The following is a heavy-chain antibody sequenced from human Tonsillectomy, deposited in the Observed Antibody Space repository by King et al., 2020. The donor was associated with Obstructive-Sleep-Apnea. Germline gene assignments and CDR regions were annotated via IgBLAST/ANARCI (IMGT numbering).Heavy chain of an antibody. D-gene: IGHD1-26*01. J-gene: IGHJ4*02. CDR2: IYYSGST. CDR3: ARDQGGSYYFVDY. Sequence: QLQESGPGLVKPSETLSLTCTVPGGSISSSSYYWGWIRQPPGKGLEWIGSIYYSGSTYYNPSLKSRVTISVDTSKNQFSLKLSSVTAADTAVYYCARDQGGSYYFVDYWGQGTLVTVSS. CDR1: GGSISSSSYY. V-gene: IGHV4-39*07.